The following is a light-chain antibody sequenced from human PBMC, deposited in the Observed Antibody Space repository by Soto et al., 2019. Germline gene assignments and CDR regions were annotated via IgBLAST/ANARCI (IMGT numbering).Light chain of an antibody. J-gene: IGKJ1*01. CDR1: QSGSNK. CDR3: QQYNKWPPGT. Sequence: EIVMTQSPATLSVSPGERATLSCRASQSGSNKLAWYQQQPGQAPRLLIYGASTRATGIPARFSGSGSGTEFTLTISSLHSEDFAVYYCQQYNKWPPGTFGQGTKVEIK. CDR2: GAS. V-gene: IGKV3-15*01.